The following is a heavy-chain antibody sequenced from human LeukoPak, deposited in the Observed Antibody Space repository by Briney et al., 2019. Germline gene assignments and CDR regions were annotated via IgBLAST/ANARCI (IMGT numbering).Heavy chain of an antibody. V-gene: IGHV1-18*01. CDR1: GYTFTSYG. CDR2: ISAYNGNT. CDR3: ARLGYDFWSSYTYYFDY. J-gene: IGHJ4*02. Sequence: ASVKVSCKASGYTFTSYGISWVRQAPGQGLEWMGWISAYNGNTNYAQKLQGGVTMTTDTSTSTAYMELRSLRSDDTAVYYCARLGYDFWSSYTYYFDYWGQGTLVTVSS. D-gene: IGHD3-3*01.